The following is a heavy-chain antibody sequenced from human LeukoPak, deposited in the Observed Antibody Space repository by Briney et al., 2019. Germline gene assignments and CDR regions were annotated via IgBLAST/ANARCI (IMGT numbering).Heavy chain of an antibody. Sequence: SETLSLTCTVSGGSISSSSYYWGWIRQPPGKGLEWIGSIYYSGSTYYNPSLKSRVTISVDTSKNQFSLKLSSVTAADTAVYYCATGSFYDFWSGYQGGFDYWGQGTLVTVSS. J-gene: IGHJ4*02. V-gene: IGHV4-39*01. CDR3: ATGSFYDFWSGYQGGFDY. D-gene: IGHD3-3*01. CDR1: GGSISSSSYY. CDR2: IYYSGST.